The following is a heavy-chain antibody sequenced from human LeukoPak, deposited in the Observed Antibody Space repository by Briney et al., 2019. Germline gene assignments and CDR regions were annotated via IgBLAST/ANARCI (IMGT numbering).Heavy chain of an antibody. D-gene: IGHD3-10*01. CDR1: GGSFSGYY. CDR2: INHSGST. V-gene: IGHV4-34*01. CDR3: ARGRVYYYGSGSYHY. J-gene: IGHJ4*02. Sequence: PSETLSLTCAVYGGSFSGYYWSWIRQPPGKGLEWIGEINHSGSTNYNPSLKSRATISVDTSKNQFSLKLSSVTAADTAVHYCARGRVYYYGSGSYHYWGQGTLVTVSS.